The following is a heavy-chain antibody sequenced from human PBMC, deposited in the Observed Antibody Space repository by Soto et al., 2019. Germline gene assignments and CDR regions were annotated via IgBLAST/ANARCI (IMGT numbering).Heavy chain of an antibody. CDR2: FFPGDSDT. CDR1: GYRFSSYW. Sequence: PGESLKISCKGSGYRFSSYWIGWVRQMPGKGLEWMGIFFPGDSDTRYSPSFQGQVTISADKSISTAYLQWSSLKASDTAIYYCAISSLAAAGFDYWGPGTLVTVS. CDR3: AISSLAAAGFDY. V-gene: IGHV5-51*01. D-gene: IGHD6-13*01. J-gene: IGHJ4*02.